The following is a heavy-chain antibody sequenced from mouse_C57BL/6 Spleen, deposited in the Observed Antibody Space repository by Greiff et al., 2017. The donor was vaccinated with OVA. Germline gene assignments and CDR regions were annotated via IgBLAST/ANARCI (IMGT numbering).Heavy chain of an antibody. D-gene: IGHD3-2*02. V-gene: IGHV1-5*01. CDR1: GYTFTSYW. Sequence: VQLQQSGTVLARPGASVKMSCKTSGYTFTSYWMHWVKQRPGQGLAWIGAIYPGNSDTSYNQKFKGKAKLTAVTSASTAYMELSSLTNEDSAVYYCTRLSSSGYVEAMDDWGQGTSVTVSS. CDR3: TRLSSSGYVEAMDD. J-gene: IGHJ4*01. CDR2: IYPGNSDT.